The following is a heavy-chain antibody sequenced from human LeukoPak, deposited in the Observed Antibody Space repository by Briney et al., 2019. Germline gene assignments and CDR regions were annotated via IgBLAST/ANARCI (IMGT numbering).Heavy chain of an antibody. CDR2: ISSSGSYI. Sequence: GGSLRLSCAASGVIFRTYTMNWVRQAPGKGLEWASSISSSGSYIYYADSVKGRFTISRDNAKSSLYLQMNSLRVDDTAIYYCATQPAVVSSGWYYFRLWGQGTLVAVST. CDR3: ATQPAVVSSGWYYFRL. CDR1: GVIFRTYT. V-gene: IGHV3-21*06. D-gene: IGHD6-19*01. J-gene: IGHJ4*02.